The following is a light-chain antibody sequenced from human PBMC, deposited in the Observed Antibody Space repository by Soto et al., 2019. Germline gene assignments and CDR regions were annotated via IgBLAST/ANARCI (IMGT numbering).Light chain of an antibody. CDR1: QAITSW. J-gene: IGKJ1*01. V-gene: IGKV1-5*01. CDR3: QQYNTYTWT. Sequence: DIHGTRSPSALSASVGDRVPITFRASQAITSWLAWYQQKPGKAPKFLIYDATSLETGVSSRFSGSGSGTEFTLTINSLQPDDSATYCCQQYNTYTWTFGQGTKVDIK. CDR2: DAT.